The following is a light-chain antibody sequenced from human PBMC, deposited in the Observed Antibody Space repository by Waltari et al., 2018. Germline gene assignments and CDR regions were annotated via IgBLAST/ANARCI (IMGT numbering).Light chain of an antibody. CDR1: SSDVGSSTL. CDR3: CSYAGSSKGV. Sequence: QSALTQPASVSGSPGPSITISCTGTSSDVGSSTLVSWYQQHPGKAPKLMIYEGSKRPSGVSNRFSGSKSGNTASLTISGLQAEDEADYYCCSYAGSSKGVFGGGTKLTVL. V-gene: IGLV2-23*01. J-gene: IGLJ2*01. CDR2: EGS.